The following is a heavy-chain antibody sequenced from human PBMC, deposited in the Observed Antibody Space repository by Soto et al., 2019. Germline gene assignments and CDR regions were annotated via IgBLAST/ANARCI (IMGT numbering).Heavy chain of an antibody. CDR3: ARELGGSWYNWFDP. V-gene: IGHV3-53*01. D-gene: IGHD2-15*01. CDR2: LHSDVST. J-gene: IGHJ5*02. Sequence: EMQLVQSGGGLIQPGGSLRPSFEVSGFTVSSNSITWVRQEPGQGREWVSVLHSDVSTYYVDSVKGRFVISRDNSKNTVYLQMNSLRAEDTAIYYCARELGGSWYNWFDPWGQGTLVTVSS. CDR1: GFTVSSNS.